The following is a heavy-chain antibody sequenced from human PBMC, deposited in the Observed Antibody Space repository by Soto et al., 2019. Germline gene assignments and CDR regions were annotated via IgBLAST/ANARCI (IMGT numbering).Heavy chain of an antibody. CDR2: IYYSGST. CDR3: ASVTYSTSFDY. V-gene: IGHV4-31*03. Sequence: PSETLSLTCTVSGGSISRGGYYWSWIRQHPGKGLEWIGYIYYSGSTYYNPSLKSRVTISVDTSKNQFSLKLSSVTAADTAVYYCASVTYSTSFDYWGQGTLVTVSS. D-gene: IGHD6-6*01. CDR1: GGSISRGGYY. J-gene: IGHJ4*02.